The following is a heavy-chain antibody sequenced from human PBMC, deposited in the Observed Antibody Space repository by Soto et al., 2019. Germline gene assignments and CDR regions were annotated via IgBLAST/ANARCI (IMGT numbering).Heavy chain of an antibody. CDR2: IRSKANSYAT. CDR3: TRLGGTIPNWFDP. Sequence: GGSLRLSCTASGFTFSGSAMHWVRQASGKGLEWVGRIRSKANSYATAYAASGKGRFTISRDDSKNTAYLQMNSLKTEDTAVYYCTRLGGTIPNWFDPWGQGTLVTVSS. CDR1: GFTFSGSA. J-gene: IGHJ5*02. V-gene: IGHV3-73*01. D-gene: IGHD3-16*01.